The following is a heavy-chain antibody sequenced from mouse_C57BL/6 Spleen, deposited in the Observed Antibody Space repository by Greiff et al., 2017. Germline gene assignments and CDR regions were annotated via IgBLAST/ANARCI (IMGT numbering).Heavy chain of an antibody. D-gene: IGHD1-1*01. J-gene: IGHJ2*01. V-gene: IGHV5-17*01. CDR1: GFTFSDYG. CDR3: ARINYYGSSYTDY. CDR2: ISSGSSTI. Sequence: DVMLVESGGGLVKPGGSLKLSCAASGFTFSDYGMHWVRQAPEKGLAWVAYISSGSSTIYYADTVKGRFTISRDNAKNTLFLQMTSLRSEDTAMYYCARINYYGSSYTDYWGQGTTLTVSS.